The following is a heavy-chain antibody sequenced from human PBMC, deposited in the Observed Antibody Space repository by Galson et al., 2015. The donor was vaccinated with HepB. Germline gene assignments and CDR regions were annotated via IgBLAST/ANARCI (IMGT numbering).Heavy chain of an antibody. J-gene: IGHJ3*02. V-gene: IGHV1-69*13. CDR1: GGTLSSYA. Sequence: SVKVSCKASGGTLSSYAISWVRQAPGQGLEWMGGIIPIFGTANYAQKFQGRVTITADESTSTAYMELSSLRSEDTAVYYCARANWNDCAFDIWGQGTMVTVSS. CDR2: IIPIFGTA. D-gene: IGHD1-20*01. CDR3: ARANWNDCAFDI.